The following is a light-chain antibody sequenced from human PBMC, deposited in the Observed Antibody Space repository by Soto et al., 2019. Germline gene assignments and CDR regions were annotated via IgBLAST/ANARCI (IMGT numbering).Light chain of an antibody. V-gene: IGKV3-15*01. CDR1: QSVSSSY. CDR2: GAS. J-gene: IGKJ5*01. Sequence: EIVLTQSPGTLSLSPGERATLSCRASQSVSSSYLAWYQQKPGQAPRLLIYGASIRATGIPARFSGSGSGTEFTLTISSLQSEDFVVYYCQQYNNRPITFGQGTRLEIK. CDR3: QQYNNRPIT.